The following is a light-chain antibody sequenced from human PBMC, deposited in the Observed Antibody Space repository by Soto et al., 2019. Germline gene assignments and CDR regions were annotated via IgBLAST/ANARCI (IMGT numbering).Light chain of an antibody. J-gene: IGKJ5*01. CDR3: QQYGSSPPT. CDR1: QSVSSTY. Sequence: EIVLTQSPGTLSLSPGERATLSCRASQSVSSTYLAWYQQKPGQAPRLLIYGASNRATGIPDRFSGSGSGTDFSLTISRVEPEDFAVYYCQQYGSSPPTFGQGTRLEIK. CDR2: GAS. V-gene: IGKV3-20*01.